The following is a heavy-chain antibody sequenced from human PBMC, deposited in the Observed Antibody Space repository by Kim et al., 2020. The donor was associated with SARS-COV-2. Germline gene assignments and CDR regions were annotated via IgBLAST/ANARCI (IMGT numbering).Heavy chain of an antibody. D-gene: IGHD5-12*01. CDR2: INHSGST. CDR3: ARGLVDIVATSGDY. V-gene: IGHV4-34*01. CDR1: GGSFSGYY. J-gene: IGHJ4*02. Sequence: ETLSLTCAVYGGSFSGYYWSWIRQPPGKGLEWIGEINHSGSTNYNPSLKSRVTISVDTSKNQFSLKLSSVTAADTAVYYCARGLVDIVATSGDYWGQGTLVTVSS.